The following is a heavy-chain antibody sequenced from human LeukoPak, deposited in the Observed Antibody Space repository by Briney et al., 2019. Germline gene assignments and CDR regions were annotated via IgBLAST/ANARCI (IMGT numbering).Heavy chain of an antibody. CDR3: ATGKQWLVEGSFDY. CDR1: GYSISSGYY. J-gene: IGHJ4*02. CDR2: IYHSGST. Sequence: SETLSLTCTVCGYSISSGYYWGWIRQPPGKGLEWIGSIYHSGSTYYNPSLKSRVTISVDTSKNQFSLKLSSVTAADTAVYYCATGKQWLVEGSFDYWGQGTLVTVSS. V-gene: IGHV4-38-2*02. D-gene: IGHD6-19*01.